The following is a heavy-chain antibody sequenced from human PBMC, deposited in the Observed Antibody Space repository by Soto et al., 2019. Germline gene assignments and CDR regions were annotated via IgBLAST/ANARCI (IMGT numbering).Heavy chain of an antibody. J-gene: IGHJ6*02. CDR1: GFTFSSYG. CDR2: ISYDGSNK. CDR3: AKEPSMGYLGYYYGMDV. Sequence: GGSLRLSCAASGFTFSSYGMHWVRQAPGKGLEWVVVISYDGSNKYYADSVKGRFTISRDNSKNTLYLQMNSLRAEDTAVYYCAKEPSMGYLGYYYGMDVWGQGTTVTVSS. D-gene: IGHD2-8*01. V-gene: IGHV3-30*18.